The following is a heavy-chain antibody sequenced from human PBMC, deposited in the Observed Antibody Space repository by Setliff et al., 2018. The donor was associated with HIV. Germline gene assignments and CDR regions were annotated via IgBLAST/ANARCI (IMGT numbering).Heavy chain of an antibody. CDR2: IYYSGAA. CDR3: SRLTRTSSTSYKGRFDL. Sequence: PSETLSLTCSVSDASVNSNNYYWVWIRQTPGKGLEWIGSIYYSGAAYYNPSLKSRVSISVDTSKNQFSLSLSSVTAADTAVCFCSRLTRTSSTSYKGRFDLWGLGTLVTVSS. CDR1: DASVNSNNYY. V-gene: IGHV4-39*01. J-gene: IGHJ5*02. D-gene: IGHD6-13*01.